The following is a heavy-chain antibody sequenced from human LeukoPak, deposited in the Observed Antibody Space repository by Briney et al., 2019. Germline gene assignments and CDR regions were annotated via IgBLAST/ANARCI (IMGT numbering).Heavy chain of an antibody. CDR1: VYTFTSYG. CDR3: ARGGYSGYDPDYYYSYMDV. CDR2: ISAYNGNT. V-gene: IGHV1-18*01. D-gene: IGHD5-12*01. Sequence: ASVKVSCKASVYTFTSYGISWGRQAPGQGLEWMGWISAYNGNTNYAQKLQGRVTMTTDTSTSTAYMELRSLRSDDTAVYSCARGGYSGYDPDYYYSYMDVWGKGTTVTVSS. J-gene: IGHJ6*03.